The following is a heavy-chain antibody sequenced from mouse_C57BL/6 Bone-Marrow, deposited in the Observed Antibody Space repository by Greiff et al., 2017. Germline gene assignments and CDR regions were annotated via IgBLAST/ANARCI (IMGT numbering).Heavy chain of an antibody. Sequence: EVKLQQSGAELVRPGASVKLSCTASGFNIKDDYMHWVKQRPEQGLEWIGWIDPENGDNEYASKFQGKATITADPSSKTAYLQRSSLTSEDTAVYYCTRFITTVVATPWFAYWGQGTLVTVSA. CDR2: IDPENGDN. D-gene: IGHD1-1*01. J-gene: IGHJ3*01. V-gene: IGHV14-4*01. CDR1: GFNIKDDY. CDR3: TRFITTVVATPWFAY.